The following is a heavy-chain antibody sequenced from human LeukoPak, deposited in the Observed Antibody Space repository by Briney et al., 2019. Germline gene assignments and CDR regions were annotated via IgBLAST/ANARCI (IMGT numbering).Heavy chain of an antibody. D-gene: IGHD3-10*01. J-gene: IGHJ5*02. V-gene: IGHV4-59*08. CDR1: GGSISSYY. Sequence: SETLSLTCTVSGGSISSYYWSWIRQRPGKGLEWIGYIYYSGSTNYNPSLKSRVTISVDTSKNQFSLKLSSVTAADTAVYYCARLHYYGSGSDLGWFDPWGQGTPVTVSS. CDR2: IYYSGST. CDR3: ARLHYYGSGSDLGWFDP.